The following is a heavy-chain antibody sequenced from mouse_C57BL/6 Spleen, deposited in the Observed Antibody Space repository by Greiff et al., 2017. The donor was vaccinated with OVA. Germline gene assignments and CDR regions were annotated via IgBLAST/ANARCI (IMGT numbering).Heavy chain of an antibody. CDR2: IDPSDSYT. CDR1: GYTFTSYW. J-gene: IGHJ2*01. CDR3: ARSERSFDY. Sequence: VQLQQPGAELVKPGASVKLSCKASGYTFTSYWMQWVKQRPGQGLEWIGEIDPSDSYTNYNQKFKGKATLTVDTSSSTAYMQLSSLTSEDSAVYYCARSERSFDYWGQGTTLTVSS. V-gene: IGHV1-50*01.